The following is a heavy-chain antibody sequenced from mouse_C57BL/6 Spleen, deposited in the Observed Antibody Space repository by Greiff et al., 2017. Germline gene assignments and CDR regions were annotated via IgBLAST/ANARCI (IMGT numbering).Heavy chain of an antibody. V-gene: IGHV1-50*01. D-gene: IGHD2-3*01. Sequence: VQLQQPGAELVKPGASVTLSCKASGYTFTSYWMQWVKQRPGQGLEWIGEIDPSDSYTNYNQKFKGKATLTVDTSSSTAYMQLSSLTSEDSAVYYCARSFYDGPFAYWGQGTLVTVSA. CDR3: ARSFYDGPFAY. CDR1: GYTFTSYW. CDR2: IDPSDSYT. J-gene: IGHJ3*01.